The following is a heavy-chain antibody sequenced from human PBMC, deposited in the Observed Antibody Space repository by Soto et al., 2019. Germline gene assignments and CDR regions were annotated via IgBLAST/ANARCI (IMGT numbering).Heavy chain of an antibody. CDR1: CGSISSGDYY. CDR3: ARGGQWFGETTYYYYGMDV. V-gene: IGHV4-30-4*01. Sequence: SETLSLTCTVSCGSISSGDYYWSWIRQPPGKGLEWIGYIYYSGSTYYNPSLKSRVTISVDTSKNQFSLKLSSVTAADTAVYYCARGGQWFGETTYYYYGMDVWGQGTTVT. CDR2: IYYSGST. J-gene: IGHJ6*02. D-gene: IGHD3-10*01.